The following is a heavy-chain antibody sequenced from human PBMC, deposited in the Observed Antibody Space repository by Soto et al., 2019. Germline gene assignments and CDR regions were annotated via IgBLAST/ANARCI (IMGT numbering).Heavy chain of an antibody. V-gene: IGHV1-18*01. Sequence: QVQLVQSGAEVKKPGASVKVSCKASGYTFTSYGISWVRQAPGQGLEWMGWISAYNGNTNYAQKLQGRDTMTTDTTTSTAYMERRSIRSEHTAVYDCARDRLGSWVVSDAFDLWGQGTMVTDTS. J-gene: IGHJ3*01. CDR3: ARDRLGSWVVSDAFDL. CDR2: ISAYNGNT. D-gene: IGHD6-13*01. CDR1: GYTFTSYG.